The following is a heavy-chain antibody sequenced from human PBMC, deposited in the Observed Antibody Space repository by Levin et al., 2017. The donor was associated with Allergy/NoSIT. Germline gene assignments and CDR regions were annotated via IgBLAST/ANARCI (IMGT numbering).Heavy chain of an antibody. V-gene: IGHV3-48*03. J-gene: IGHJ4*02. Sequence: PGGSLRLSCAASGFTFSNYEINWVRQAPGKGLEWVSYISSSGRTIYYADSVRGRFTISRDNAKNSLYLQMNSLRAEDTAVYYCARDRPHNYYDSSGYSRPSTFDYWGQGTLVTVSS. D-gene: IGHD3-22*01. CDR1: GFTFSNYE. CDR3: ARDRPHNYYDSSGYSRPSTFDY. CDR2: ISSSGRTI.